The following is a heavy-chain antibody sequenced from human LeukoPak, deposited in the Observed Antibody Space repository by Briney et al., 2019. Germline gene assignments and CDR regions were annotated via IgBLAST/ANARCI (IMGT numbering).Heavy chain of an antibody. CDR1: GDSMSGYY. Sequence: SETLSLTCSVSGDSMSGYYWNWIRQPPGKGLEWIGYVYFTGSTNYNLSLKSRVTISVDTSKNQLALKLTSLTAAATAVYYCARGVRSGYYYGFDYWGQGTLVTVPS. J-gene: IGHJ4*02. CDR2: VYFTGST. CDR3: ARGVRSGYYYGFDY. V-gene: IGHV4-59*01. D-gene: IGHD3-22*01.